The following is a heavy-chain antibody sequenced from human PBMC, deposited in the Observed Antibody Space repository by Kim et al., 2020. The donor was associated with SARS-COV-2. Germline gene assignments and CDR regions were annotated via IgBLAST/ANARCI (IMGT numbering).Heavy chain of an antibody. CDR3: ARGVVQLWSYYFDY. D-gene: IGHD5-18*01. CDR1: GFTVSSNY. J-gene: IGHJ4*02. CDR2: IYSGGST. V-gene: IGHV3-53*04. Sequence: GGSLRLSCAASGFTVSSNYMSWVRQAPGKGLEWVSVIYSGGSTYYADSVKGRFTISRHNSKNTLYLQMNSLRAEDTAVYYCARGVVQLWSYYFDYWGQGTLVTVSS.